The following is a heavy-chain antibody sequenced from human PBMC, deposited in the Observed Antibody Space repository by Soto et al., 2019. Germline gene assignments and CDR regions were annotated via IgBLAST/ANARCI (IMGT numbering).Heavy chain of an antibody. CDR2: IVVGSGNT. V-gene: IGHV1-58*01. J-gene: IGHJ6*02. CDR1: GFTFTSSA. D-gene: IGHD3-10*01. Sequence: SVKVSCKASGFTFTSSAVQWVRQARGQRLEWIGWIVVGSGNTNYAQKFQERVTITRDMSTSTAYMERSSLRSEDTAVYYCAVRYGSGSSYYYYYGMDVWGQGTTVTVSS. CDR3: AVRYGSGSSYYYYYGMDV.